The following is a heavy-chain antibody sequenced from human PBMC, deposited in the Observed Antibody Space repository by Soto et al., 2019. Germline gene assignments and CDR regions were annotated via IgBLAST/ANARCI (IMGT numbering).Heavy chain of an antibody. Sequence: GGSLRVSWAASGFSLRSYWMSWVRQAPGKGLEWVATIKQDGSEKYYVDSVKGRFTISRDNAKNLLYLQMNSLRADDTAVYYCASGGRGHLWGPAASVTVSS. J-gene: IGHJ6*02. CDR3: ASGGRGHL. V-gene: IGHV3-7*03. D-gene: IGHD3-10*01. CDR2: IKQDGSEK. CDR1: GFSLRSYW.